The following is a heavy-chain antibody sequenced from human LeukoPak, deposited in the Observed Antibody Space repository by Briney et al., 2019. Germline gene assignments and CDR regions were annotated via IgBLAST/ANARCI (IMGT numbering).Heavy chain of an antibody. V-gene: IGHV1-69*13. CDR3: ARGTLVGATLGGNDY. CDR2: IIPIFGTA. J-gene: IGHJ4*02. Sequence: SVKVSCKASGGTFSSYAICWVRQAPGQGLEWMGGIIPIFGTANYAQKFQGRVTITADESTSTAYMELSSLRSEDTAVYYCARGTLVGATLGGNDYWGQGTLVTVSS. CDR1: GGTFSSYA. D-gene: IGHD1-26*01.